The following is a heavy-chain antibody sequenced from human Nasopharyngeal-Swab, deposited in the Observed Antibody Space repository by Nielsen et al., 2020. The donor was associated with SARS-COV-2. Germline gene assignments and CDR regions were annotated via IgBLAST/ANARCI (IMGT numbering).Heavy chain of an antibody. CDR1: GYTFTSYG. CDR2: ISAYNGNT. Sequence: ASVQVSCKASGYTFTSYGISWVRQAPGQGLEWMGWISAYNGNTNYAQKLQGRDTMTTDTSTSTAYMKLRSLRPDDTAVYYCARGWGPTPCDYWGQGTLVTVSS. CDR3: ARGWGPTPCDY. J-gene: IGHJ4*02. D-gene: IGHD1-26*01. V-gene: IGHV1-18*01.